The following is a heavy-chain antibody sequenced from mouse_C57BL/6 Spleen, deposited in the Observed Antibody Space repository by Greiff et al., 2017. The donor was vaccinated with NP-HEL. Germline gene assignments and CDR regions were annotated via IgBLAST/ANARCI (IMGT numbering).Heavy chain of an antibody. CDR1: GYTFTSYW. J-gene: IGHJ1*03. CDR2: IDPSDSET. D-gene: IGHD1-1*02. CDR3: ARGGYYGYFDV. Sequence: QVHVKQPGAELVRPGSSVKLSCKASGYTFTSYWMHWVKQRPIQGLEWIGNIDPSDSETHYNQKFKDKATLTVDKSSSTAYMQLSSLTSEDSAVYYCARGGYYGYFDVWGTGTTVTVSS. V-gene: IGHV1-52*01.